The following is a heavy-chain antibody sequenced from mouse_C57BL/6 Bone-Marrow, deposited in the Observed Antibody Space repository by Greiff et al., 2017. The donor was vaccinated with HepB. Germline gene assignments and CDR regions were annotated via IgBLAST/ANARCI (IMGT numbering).Heavy chain of an antibody. Sequence: EVQRVESGTVLARPGASVKMSCKTSGYTFTSYWMHWVKQRPGQGLEWIGAIYPGNSDTSYNQKFKGKAKLTAVTSASTAYMELSSLTNEDSAVYYCFNYYGSSYDAMDYWGQGTSVTVSS. CDR3: FNYYGSSYDAMDY. CDR1: GYTFTSYW. J-gene: IGHJ4*01. V-gene: IGHV1-5*01. D-gene: IGHD1-1*01. CDR2: IYPGNSDT.